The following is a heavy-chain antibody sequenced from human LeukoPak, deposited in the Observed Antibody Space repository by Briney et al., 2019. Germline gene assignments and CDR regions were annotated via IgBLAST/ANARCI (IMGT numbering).Heavy chain of an antibody. V-gene: IGHV4-39*01. J-gene: IGHJ4*02. D-gene: IGHD6-19*01. CDR3: ARGDSSGWDFDY. CDR1: GGSIRSSYYY. Sequence: SETLSLTCTVSGGSIRSSYYYWGWIRQPPGKGLEWIGSIYDSGSTYYNPSLKSRVTISVDTSKNQFSLKLSSVTAADTAVYYCARGDSSGWDFDYWGQGTLVTVSS. CDR2: IYDSGST.